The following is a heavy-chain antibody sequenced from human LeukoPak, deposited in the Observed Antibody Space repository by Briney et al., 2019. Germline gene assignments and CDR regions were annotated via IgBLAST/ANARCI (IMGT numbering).Heavy chain of an antibody. CDR2: IYTSGST. D-gene: IGHD3-22*01. CDR1: GGSISSYY. V-gene: IGHV4-4*07. Sequence: RPSETLSLTCTVSGGSISSYYWSWIRQPAGKGLEWIGRIYTSGSTNYNPSLKSRVTMSVDTSKNQSSLKLSSVTAADTAVYYCARVRYDSSGSSYYYYMDVWGKGTTVTVSS. CDR3: ARVRYDSSGSSYYYYMDV. J-gene: IGHJ6*03.